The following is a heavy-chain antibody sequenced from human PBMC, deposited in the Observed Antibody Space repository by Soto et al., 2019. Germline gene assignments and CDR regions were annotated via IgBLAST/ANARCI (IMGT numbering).Heavy chain of an antibody. D-gene: IGHD2-15*01. J-gene: IGHJ5*02. Sequence: QITLKESGPTLVKPTQTLTLTCTFPGFSLSTRGVGVGWIRQPPGKALQWLALIYWDDDKRYSPSLKTRLSITKDTSKKQVVVTLSSMDPVDTATYYCARQVRYCSGNGCSNLFYPWCQGTLVTVSS. CDR1: GFSLSTRGVG. V-gene: IGHV2-5*02. CDR2: IYWDDDK. CDR3: ARQVRYCSGNGCSNLFYP.